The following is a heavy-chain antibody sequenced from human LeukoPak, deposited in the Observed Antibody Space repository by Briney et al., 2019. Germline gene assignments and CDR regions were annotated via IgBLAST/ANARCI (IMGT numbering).Heavy chain of an antibody. V-gene: IGHV1-8*02. Sequence: GASVKVSCKASGYTFTSYYMHWVRQATGQGLEWMGWMNPNSGNTGYAQKFQGRVTMTRNTSISTAYMELSSLRSEDTAVYYCARWWGYSSSWYAPYYYGMDVWGQGTTVTVSS. D-gene: IGHD6-13*01. J-gene: IGHJ6*02. CDR3: ARWWGYSSSWYAPYYYGMDV. CDR1: GYTFTSYY. CDR2: MNPNSGNT.